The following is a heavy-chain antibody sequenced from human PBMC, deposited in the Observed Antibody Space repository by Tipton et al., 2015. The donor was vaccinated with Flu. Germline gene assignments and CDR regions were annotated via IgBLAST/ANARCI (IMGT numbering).Heavy chain of an antibody. CDR1: GGSISSGTHY. CDR3: ARSGCRDPGASFDF. D-gene: IGHD1-14*01. CDR2: ISTSGST. Sequence: TLSLTCSVSGGSISSGTHYWSWSRQPAGKGLEWIGRISTSGSTNYNPSLQSRITISLDTSKNQFSLRVNSVTAADTAVYYCARSGCRDPGASFDFWGQGSVLAASS. V-gene: IGHV4-61*02. J-gene: IGHJ4*02.